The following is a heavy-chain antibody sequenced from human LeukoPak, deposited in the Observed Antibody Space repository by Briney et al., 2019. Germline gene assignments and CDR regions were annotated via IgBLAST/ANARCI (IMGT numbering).Heavy chain of an antibody. CDR3: AKDRRACSSSSCYYRFDY. V-gene: IGHV3-23*01. CDR1: EFTFSSYA. J-gene: IGHJ4*02. CDR2: ISDSGGST. D-gene: IGHD2-2*01. Sequence: GGSLRLSCAASEFTFSSYAMSWVRQAPGKGLEWVSAISDSGGSTYYADSVKGRFTVSRDNSKNTMYLQMNSLRAEDTAVYYCAKDRRACSSSSCYYRFDYWGQGTLVAVSS.